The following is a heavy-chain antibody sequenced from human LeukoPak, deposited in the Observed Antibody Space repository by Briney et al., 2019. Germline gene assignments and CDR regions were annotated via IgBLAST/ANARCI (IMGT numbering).Heavy chain of an antibody. V-gene: IGHV4-34*01. CDR3: VSWGRWASIVPHWFDP. Sequence: SETLSLTCAVYGGSFSGYYWSWIRQPPGKGLEWIGEINHSGSTNYNPSLKSRVTISVDTSKNQFSLKLSSVTAADTAVYYCVSWGRWASIVPHWFDPWGQGTLVTVSS. D-gene: IGHD3-16*01. CDR1: GGSFSGYY. CDR2: INHSGST. J-gene: IGHJ5*02.